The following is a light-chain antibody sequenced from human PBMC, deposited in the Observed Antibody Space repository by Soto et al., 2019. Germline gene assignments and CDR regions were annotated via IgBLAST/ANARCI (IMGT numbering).Light chain of an antibody. V-gene: IGLV2-11*01. CDR3: CSNAGSYSYV. CDR2: DVS. CDR1: SSDVGGDNY. J-gene: IGLJ1*01. Sequence: QSALTQPRAVSGSPGQSGTISCTGTSSDVGGDNYVSWYQQHPGKAPKLMIYDVSKRPSGVPDRFSGSKSGNTASLTISGLQAEDEADYYCCSNAGSYSYVFGTGTKLTVL.